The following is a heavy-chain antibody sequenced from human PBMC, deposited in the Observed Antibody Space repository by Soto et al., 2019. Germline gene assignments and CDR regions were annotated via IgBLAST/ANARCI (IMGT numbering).Heavy chain of an antibody. D-gene: IGHD4-17*01. CDR1: TGSMMTYY. Sequence: TLSLTCSVSTGSMMTYYLTWIRQSPGKGLEWIGQISHTGRTKYNPSLESRVTISVDTSRKQFSLKLTSVTAADTALYYCARDDTTGLFDFWGQGTLVTVSS. CDR3: ARDDTTGLFDF. V-gene: IGHV4-59*01. J-gene: IGHJ4*02. CDR2: ISHTGRT.